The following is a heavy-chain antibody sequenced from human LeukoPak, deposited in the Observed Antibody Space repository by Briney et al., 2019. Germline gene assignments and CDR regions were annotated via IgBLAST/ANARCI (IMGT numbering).Heavy chain of an antibody. Sequence: SETLSLTCTVSGGSISSSSYYWGWIRQPPGKGLEWIGSIYYSGSTYYNPSLKSRVTISVDTSKNQFSLKLSSVTAADTAVYYCARQRGATHFDYWGQGTLVTVSS. CDR3: ARQRGATHFDY. CDR2: IYYSGST. CDR1: GGSISSSSYY. J-gene: IGHJ4*02. V-gene: IGHV4-39*01. D-gene: IGHD1-26*01.